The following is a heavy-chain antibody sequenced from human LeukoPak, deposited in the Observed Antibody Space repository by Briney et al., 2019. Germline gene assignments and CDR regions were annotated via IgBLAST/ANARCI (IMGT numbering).Heavy chain of an antibody. V-gene: IGHV1-18*01. D-gene: IGHD3-3*01. CDR3: ARFSSPTRSGPAGDWFDP. Sequence: ASVKVSCKASGYTFTSYGISWVRQAPGQGLEWMGWISAYNGNTNYAQKLQGRVTMTTDTSTSTAYMELRSLRSDDTAVYYCARFSSPTRSGPAGDWFDPWGQGTLVTVSS. CDR2: ISAYNGNT. CDR1: GYTFTSYG. J-gene: IGHJ5*02.